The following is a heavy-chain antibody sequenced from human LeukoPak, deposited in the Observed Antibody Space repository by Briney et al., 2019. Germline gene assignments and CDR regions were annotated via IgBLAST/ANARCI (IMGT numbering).Heavy chain of an antibody. CDR1: GFTFSSYA. D-gene: IGHD3-9*01. J-gene: IGHJ4*02. Sequence: GGSLRLSCAASGFTFSSYAMSWVRQAPGKGLEWVSAISGSGGSTYYADSVKGRFTISRDNSKNTLYLQMNSLRAEDTAVYYCEKDRDYDILTGYYRGVDYGGQGTLVTVSS. CDR2: ISGSGGST. CDR3: EKDRDYDILTGYYRGVDY. V-gene: IGHV3-23*01.